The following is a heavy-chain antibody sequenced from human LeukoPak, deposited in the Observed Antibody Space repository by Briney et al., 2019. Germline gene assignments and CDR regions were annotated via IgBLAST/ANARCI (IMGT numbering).Heavy chain of an antibody. CDR1: GYTLTELS. CDR3: ATSYVGVGRPKIGELQF. V-gene: IGHV1-24*01. CDR2: FDPEDGET. Sequence: ASVKVSCKVSGYTLTELSMHWVRQAPGKGLEWMGGFDPEDGETIYAQKFQGRVTMTEDTSTDTAYMELSSLRSEDTAVYYCATSYVGVGRPKIGELQFWGQGTLVTVSS. J-gene: IGHJ4*02. D-gene: IGHD3-10*01.